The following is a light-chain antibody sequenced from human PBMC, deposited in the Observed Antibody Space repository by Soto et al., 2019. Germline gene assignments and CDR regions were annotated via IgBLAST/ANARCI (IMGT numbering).Light chain of an antibody. V-gene: IGLV2-11*01. CDR3: CSYAGSYSYV. CDR2: DVI. CDR1: RSDVGGYDY. J-gene: IGLJ1*01. Sequence: QSALTQPRSVSGSPGQSVSISCTGARSDVGGYDYVSWYQQHPDKAPKVIIYDVIKRPSGVPDRFSGSKSGNTASLTISGLQSDDEADYYCCSYAGSYSYVFGLGPSSPS.